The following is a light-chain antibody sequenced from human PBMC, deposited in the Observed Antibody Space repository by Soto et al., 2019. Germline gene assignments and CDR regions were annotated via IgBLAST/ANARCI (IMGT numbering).Light chain of an antibody. V-gene: IGLV2-23*01. Sequence: QSVLTQPASVSASPGQSITIPCTGTSSDVGSYNLVSWFQQHPGKVPKLLIYEGTKRPSGLSDRFSGAKSCNTASLTISGLQAEDEADYYCYSYAGENLDVCGPGTKVTVL. CDR3: YSYAGENLDV. CDR1: SSDVGSYNL. CDR2: EGT. J-gene: IGLJ1*01.